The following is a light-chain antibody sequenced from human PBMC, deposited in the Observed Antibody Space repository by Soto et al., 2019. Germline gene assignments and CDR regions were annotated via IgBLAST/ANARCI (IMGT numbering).Light chain of an antibody. CDR2: GAS. Sequence: EIVMTQSPATLSMSPGEGATLSCRASQSVGTKLVWYQHKPGQAPRLLIYGASTRATGIPARFSGSGSGTEFTLTICSLQSEDFAVYYCQQYNNWPPITLGQGTRLEIK. J-gene: IGKJ5*01. CDR1: QSVGTK. CDR3: QQYNNWPPIT. V-gene: IGKV3-15*01.